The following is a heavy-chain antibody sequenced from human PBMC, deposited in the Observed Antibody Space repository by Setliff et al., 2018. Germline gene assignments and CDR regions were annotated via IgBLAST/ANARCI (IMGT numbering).Heavy chain of an antibody. J-gene: IGHJ4*02. Sequence: LSLTCTVSGDSIINYYWSWIRQPPGKGLEWIGDIYSSGNTNYNPSLKSRVTVSVDTSKNQFSLNLTSVTAADTAVYYCAREGFYCTNGVCYRPFDYWGQGTLVTVSS. CDR1: GDSIINYY. CDR3: AREGFYCTNGVCYRPFDY. D-gene: IGHD2-8*01. CDR2: IYSSGNT. V-gene: IGHV4-4*08.